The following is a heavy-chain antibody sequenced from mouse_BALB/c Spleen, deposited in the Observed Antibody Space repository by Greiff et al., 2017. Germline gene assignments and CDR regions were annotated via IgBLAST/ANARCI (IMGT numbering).Heavy chain of an antibody. D-gene: IGHD2-3*01. CDR1: GYSITSDYA. CDR2: ISYSGST. J-gene: IGHJ2*01. Sequence: EVKLVESGPGLVKPSQSLSLTCTVTGYSITSDYAWNWIRQFPGNKLEWMGYISYSGSTSYNPSLKSRISITRDTSKNQFFLQLNSVTTEDTATYYCARSMIPYYFDYWGQGTTLTVSS. CDR3: ARSMIPYYFDY. V-gene: IGHV3-2*02.